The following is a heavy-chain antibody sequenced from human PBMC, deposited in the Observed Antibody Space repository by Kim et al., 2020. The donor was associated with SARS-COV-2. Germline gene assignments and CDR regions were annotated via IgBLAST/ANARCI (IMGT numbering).Heavy chain of an antibody. CDR1: GFTVSSNY. V-gene: IGHV3-66*01. Sequence: GGSLRLSCAASGFTVSSNYMSWVRQAPGKGLEWVSVIYYGGNAYYADSVKGRCTISRDNTKNTLYLQMHSLRAEDTAVYYCARIPSMGNYYFDTWGQGTLVTVSS. J-gene: IGHJ5*02. D-gene: IGHD4-4*01. CDR3: ARIPSMGNYYFDT. CDR2: IYYGGNA.